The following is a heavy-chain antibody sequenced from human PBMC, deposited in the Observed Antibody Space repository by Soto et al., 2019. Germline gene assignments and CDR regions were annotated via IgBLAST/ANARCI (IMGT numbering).Heavy chain of an antibody. CDR1: GGTFSSYT. Sequence: QVQLVQSGAAVKKPGSSVKVSCKASGGTFSSYTISWVRQAPGQGLEWMGRIIPILGIANYAQKFQGRVTITADKSTSTAYMELSSLRSEDTAVYYCAREAAAGTTDDYWGQGTLVTVSS. CDR2: IIPILGIA. D-gene: IGHD6-13*01. CDR3: AREAAAGTTDDY. J-gene: IGHJ4*02. V-gene: IGHV1-69*08.